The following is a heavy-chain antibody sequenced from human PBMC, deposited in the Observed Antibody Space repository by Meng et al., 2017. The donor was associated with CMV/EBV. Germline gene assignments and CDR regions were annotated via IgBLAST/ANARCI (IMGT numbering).Heavy chain of an antibody. J-gene: IGHJ4*02. CDR1: GFTFSNAW. D-gene: IGHD3-22*01. CDR2: ISASGGTT. CDR3: ARTDYYNGTGYYS. V-gene: IGHV3-23*01. Sequence: GESLKISCAASGFTFSNAWMSWVRQAPGKGLEWVSVISASGGTTYYSDSVRGRVTVSRDNSKDTLYLHMTSLRAEDTAVYYCARTDYYNGTGYYSWGQGTLVTVSS.